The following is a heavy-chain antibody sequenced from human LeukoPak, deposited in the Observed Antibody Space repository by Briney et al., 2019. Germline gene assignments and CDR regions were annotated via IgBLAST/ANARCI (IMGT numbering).Heavy chain of an antibody. V-gene: IGHV4-59*01. CDR2: IYYSGST. Sequence: SSETLSLTCTVSGGSISNYYWSWIRQPPGKGLEWIGYIYYSGSTNFNPSLKSRVTISVDTSKNQFSLNLSSVTAADTAVYYCARRGTGGRSFDIWGQGTMVTVSS. CDR3: ARRGTGGRSFDI. J-gene: IGHJ3*02. CDR1: GGSISNYY. D-gene: IGHD2-8*02.